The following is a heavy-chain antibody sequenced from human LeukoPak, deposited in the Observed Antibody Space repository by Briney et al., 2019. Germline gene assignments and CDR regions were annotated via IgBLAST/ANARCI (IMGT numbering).Heavy chain of an antibody. D-gene: IGHD3-3*01. CDR2: ISGSGGST. J-gene: IGHJ4*02. V-gene: IGHV3-23*01. CDR1: GFTFSSYA. Sequence: GGSLRLSCTASGFTFSSYAMSWVRQAPGKGLEWVSAISGSGGSTYYADSVKGRFTISRDNSKNTLYLQMNSLRAEDTAVYYCAKVTDFWSGWFDYWGQGTLVTVSS. CDR3: AKVTDFWSGWFDY.